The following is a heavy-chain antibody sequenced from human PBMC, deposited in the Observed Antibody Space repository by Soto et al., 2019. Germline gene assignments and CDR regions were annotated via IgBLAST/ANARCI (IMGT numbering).Heavy chain of an antibody. CDR1: GYTFISHG. J-gene: IGHJ6*02. V-gene: IGHV1-18*04. D-gene: IGHD2-2*01. Sequence: QVQLVQSGAEVKMPGASVKVSCKASGYTFISHGISWVRQAPGQGLEWMGWISGKNGNTNYAQKFQGRVTLTTDTSTSTAYLELRSLRSDDTAVYYCARVSSSIVVVPDYGMDVWGQGTTVTVSS. CDR2: ISGKNGNT. CDR3: ARVSSSIVVVPDYGMDV.